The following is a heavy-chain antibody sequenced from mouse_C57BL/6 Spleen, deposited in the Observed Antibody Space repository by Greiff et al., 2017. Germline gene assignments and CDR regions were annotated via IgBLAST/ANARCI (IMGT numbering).Heavy chain of an antibody. CDR3: ARDSSSFWYFDV. V-gene: IGHV1-9*01. CDR2: ILPGSGST. CDR1: GYTFTGYW. J-gene: IGHJ1*03. D-gene: IGHD1-1*01. Sequence: QVQLQQSGAELMKPGASVKLSCKATGYTFTGYWIEWVKQRPGHGLEWIGEILPGSGSTNNNEKFKGKATFTADTSSTTAYMNLSSLTTEDSAIYYCARDSSSFWYFDVWGTWTPVTVSS.